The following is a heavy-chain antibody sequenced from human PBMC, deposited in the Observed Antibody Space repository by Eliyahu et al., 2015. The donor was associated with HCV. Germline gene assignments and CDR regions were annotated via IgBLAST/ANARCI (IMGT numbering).Heavy chain of an antibody. D-gene: IGHD6-13*01. CDR2: ISSTGLTI. V-gene: IGHV3-48*03. Sequence: EVQLVESGGGLVQPGGSLRLSCAASGFXFSSYEMNWVRQAPGKGLEWVSYISSTGLTIYYADSVQGRFTISRDNTKNSLYLQMNSLRAEDTAMYYCTRVPYTSTWGYFDPWGQGTLVTVSS. CDR1: GFXFSSYE. J-gene: IGHJ5*02. CDR3: TRVPYTSTWGYFDP.